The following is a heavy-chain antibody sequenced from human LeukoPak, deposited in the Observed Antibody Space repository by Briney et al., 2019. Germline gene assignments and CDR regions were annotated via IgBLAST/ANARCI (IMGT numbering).Heavy chain of an antibody. CDR1: GFTFSSYA. CDR3: AKGAYDYIEIAYFDY. V-gene: IGHV3-30*04. D-gene: IGHD5-12*01. CDR2: ISYDGSNK. J-gene: IGHJ4*02. Sequence: GRSLRLSCAASGFTFSSYAMHWVRQAPGKGLEWVAVISYDGSNKYYADSVKGRFTISRDNSKNTLYLQMNSLRAEDTAVYYCAKGAYDYIEIAYFDYWGQGSLVTVSS.